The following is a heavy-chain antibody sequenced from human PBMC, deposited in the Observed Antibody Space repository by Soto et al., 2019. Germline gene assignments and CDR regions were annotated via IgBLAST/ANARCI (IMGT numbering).Heavy chain of an antibody. CDR3: AKASYDYIWGVTHLTDFDY. CDR2: ISGSGGST. Sequence: GGSLRLSCAASGFTFSDSAMNWVRQAPGKGLEWVSIISGSGGSTYYADSVKGRFTISRDNSKNTLYLQMNSLRAEDTAVYYCAKASYDYIWGVTHLTDFDYWGQGTLVTVSS. J-gene: IGHJ4*02. V-gene: IGHV3-23*01. CDR1: GFTFSDSA. D-gene: IGHD3-16*01.